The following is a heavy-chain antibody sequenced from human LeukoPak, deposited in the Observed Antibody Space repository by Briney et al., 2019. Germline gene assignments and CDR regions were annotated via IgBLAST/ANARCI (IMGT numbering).Heavy chain of an antibody. D-gene: IGHD5-18*01. CDR3: ARDVDTYGYYYYGMDV. V-gene: IGHV1-2*02. Sequence: GASVKVSCKASGYTFTGYYMRWVRQAPGQGLEWMGWISPNSGGTKYAQTFKGRVTMTRDTSISTAHIELSSLRSDDTAVYYCARDVDTYGYYYYGMDVWGQGTTVTVSS. CDR2: ISPNSGGT. CDR1: GYTFTGYY. J-gene: IGHJ6*02.